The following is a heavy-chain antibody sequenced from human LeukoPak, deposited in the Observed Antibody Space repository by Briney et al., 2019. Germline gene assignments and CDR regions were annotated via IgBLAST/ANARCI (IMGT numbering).Heavy chain of an antibody. Sequence: SETLSLTCTVSGGSISSSSYYWGWIRQPPGKGLEWIGSIYYSGSPYYNPSLKSRVTISVDTSKNQFSLKLSSVTAADTAVYYCARTPYYDFWSGYLGYFQHWGQGTLVTVSS. D-gene: IGHD3-3*01. V-gene: IGHV4-39*01. J-gene: IGHJ1*01. CDR2: IYYSGSP. CDR3: ARTPYYDFWSGYLGYFQH. CDR1: GGSISSSSYY.